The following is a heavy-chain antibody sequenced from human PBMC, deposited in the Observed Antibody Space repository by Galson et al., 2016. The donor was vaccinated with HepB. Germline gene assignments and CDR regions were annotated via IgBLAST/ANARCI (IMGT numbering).Heavy chain of an antibody. CDR2: ISSISSYI. D-gene: IGHD4-17*01. J-gene: IGHJ4*02. CDR3: ARKKHGVLDY. Sequence: SLRLSCAASGFTFSSYSMNWVRQAPGKGLEWVSSISSISSYIYYADSVRGRFTISRDNAKNALYLQMNSLRTDDTAVYFCARKKHGVLDYWGQGTLVTVSS. CDR1: GFTFSSYS. V-gene: IGHV3-21*01.